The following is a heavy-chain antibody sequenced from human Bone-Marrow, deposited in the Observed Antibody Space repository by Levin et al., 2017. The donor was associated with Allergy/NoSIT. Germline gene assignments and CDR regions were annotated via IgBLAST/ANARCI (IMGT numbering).Heavy chain of an antibody. D-gene: IGHD3-3*01. CDR1: GFIFRRWW. J-gene: IGHJ4*02. CDR3: AAALSGRNDH. Sequence: LSLTCAASGFIFRRWWMHWVRPVPGKGLVWVSRTNEDASITDYADFAKGRFTISRDTVRNILYLPLHSLRVEDTAVYYCAAALSGRNDHWGPGTLVTVSS. CDR2: TNEDASIT. V-gene: IGHV3-74*01.